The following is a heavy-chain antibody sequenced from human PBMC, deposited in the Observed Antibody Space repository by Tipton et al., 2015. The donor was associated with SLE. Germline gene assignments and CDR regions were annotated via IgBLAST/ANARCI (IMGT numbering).Heavy chain of an antibody. V-gene: IGHV4-34*01. D-gene: IGHD2-21*02. Sequence: TLSLTCAVYGGSFSGYHWTWIRQPPGQGLEWIGVIADTGSPNYNPSLKSRVTISLDTSKSQFSLKLSSVTAADTAVYYCARLGVVVTAIDYWGQGTLVTVSS. CDR3: ARLGVVVTAIDY. CDR1: GGSFSGYH. J-gene: IGHJ4*02. CDR2: IADTGSP.